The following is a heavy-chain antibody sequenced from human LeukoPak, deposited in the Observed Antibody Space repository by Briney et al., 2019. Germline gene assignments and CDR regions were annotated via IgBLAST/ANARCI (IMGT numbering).Heavy chain of an antibody. CDR3: ARASGDIVVVPAAIWFDP. J-gene: IGHJ5*02. CDR2: IIPIFGTA. V-gene: IGHV1-69*13. CDR1: GGTFSSYA. D-gene: IGHD2-2*01. Sequence: SVKVSCKASGGTFSSYAISWVRQAPGQGLEWMGGIIPIFGTANYAQKFQGRVTITADESTSTAYMELSRLRSEDAAVYYCARASGDIVVVPAAIWFDPWGQGTLVTVSS.